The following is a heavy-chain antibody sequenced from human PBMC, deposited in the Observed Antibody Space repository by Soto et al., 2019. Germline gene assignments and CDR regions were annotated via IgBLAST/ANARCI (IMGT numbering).Heavy chain of an antibody. CDR3: ARDHLILPAHDFFYGSDV. V-gene: IGHV3-7*03. J-gene: IGHJ6*02. D-gene: IGHD2-21*02. CDR1: GFTFSMYS. CDR2: IPQDGVDG. Sequence: GGSLRLSCEVSGFTFSMYSMSWVRQSPGKGLEWVAKIPQDGVDGHYADSVKGRFIISRDNDKNSLHLQLNNLRAEDTAVYYCARDHLILPAHDFFYGSDVWGRGATVTVS.